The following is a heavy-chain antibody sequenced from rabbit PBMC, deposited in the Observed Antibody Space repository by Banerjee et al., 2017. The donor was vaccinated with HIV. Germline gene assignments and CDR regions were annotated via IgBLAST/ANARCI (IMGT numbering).Heavy chain of an antibody. V-gene: IGHV1S45*01. CDR2: IYTGNGKT. J-gene: IGHJ6*01. CDR1: GIDFSSGYD. Sequence: QQQLEESGGGLVKPGGTLTLTCKASGIDFSSGYDMCWVRQAPGKGLEWIGCIYTGNGKTYYATWARGRFTISKISSTTVTLQMTSLTAADTATYFCARDAGTSFSTYGMDLWGQGTLVTVS. D-gene: IGHD8-1*01. CDR3: ARDAGTSFSTYGMDL.